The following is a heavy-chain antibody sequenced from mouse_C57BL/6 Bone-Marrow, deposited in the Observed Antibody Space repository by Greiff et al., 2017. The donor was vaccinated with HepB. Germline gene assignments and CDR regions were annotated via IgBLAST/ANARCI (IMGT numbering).Heavy chain of an antibody. Sequence: VHLVESGPELVKPGASVKISCKASGYAFSSSWMNWVKQRPGKGLEWIGRIYPGDGDTNYNGKFKGKATLTADKSSSTAYMQLSSLTSEDSAVYFCAPDSPGYGFAYWGQGTLVTVSA. CDR1: GYAFSSSW. D-gene: IGHD3-2*02. J-gene: IGHJ3*01. V-gene: IGHV1-82*01. CDR3: APDSPGYGFAY. CDR2: IYPGDGDT.